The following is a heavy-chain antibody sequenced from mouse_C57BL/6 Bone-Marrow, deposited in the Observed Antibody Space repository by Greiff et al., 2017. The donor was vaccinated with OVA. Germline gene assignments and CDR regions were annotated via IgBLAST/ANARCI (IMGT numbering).Heavy chain of an antibody. CDR1: GYTFTDYY. CDR3: ARSRGWFAY. Sequence: EVQLQQSGPVLVKPGASVKMSCKASGYTFTDYYMNWVKQSHGKSLEWIGVINPYNGGTSYNQKFKGKATLTVDKSSSTAYMELNSLTSEDYAVYYCARSRGWFAYWGQGTLVTVSA. V-gene: IGHV1-19*01. J-gene: IGHJ3*01. D-gene: IGHD3-1*01. CDR2: INPYNGGT.